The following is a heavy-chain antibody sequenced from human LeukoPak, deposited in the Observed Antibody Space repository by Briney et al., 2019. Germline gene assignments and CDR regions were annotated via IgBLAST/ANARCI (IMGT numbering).Heavy chain of an antibody. CDR2: ISSSGYTM. CDR3: ARVGPAAAGRGYWYFDL. Sequence: GGSLRLSCAASGFIVSSHYMNWVRQAPGKGLEWVSYISSSGYTMYYADSVKGRFTISRDNAKNSLYLQMDSLRAEDTAVYYCARVGPAAAGRGYWYFDLWGRGTLVTVSS. CDR1: GFIVSSHY. J-gene: IGHJ2*01. V-gene: IGHV3-11*01. D-gene: IGHD6-13*01.